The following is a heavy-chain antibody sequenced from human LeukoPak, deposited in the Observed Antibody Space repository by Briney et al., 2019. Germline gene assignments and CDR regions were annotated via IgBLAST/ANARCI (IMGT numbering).Heavy chain of an antibody. CDR1: GFTFSSYA. V-gene: IGHV3-30-3*01. CDR3: ARVLEWLSYYYFDY. D-gene: IGHD3-3*01. CDR2: ISYDRSNK. J-gene: IGHJ4*02. Sequence: GGSLRLSCAASGFTFSSYAMHWVRQALGKGLEWVAVISYDRSNKYYADSVKGRFTISRDNSKNTLYLQMNSLRAEDTAVYYCARVLEWLSYYYFDYWGQGTLVTVSS.